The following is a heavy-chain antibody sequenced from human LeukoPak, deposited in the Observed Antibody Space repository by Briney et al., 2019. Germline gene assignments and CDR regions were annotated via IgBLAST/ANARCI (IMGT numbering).Heavy chain of an antibody. CDR1: SFTFSTYW. Sequence: GGSLRLSCAASSFTFSTYWVSWVRQAPGKGLEWVANIKQDGNEKYYMDSVKGRFTISRDNAKNSLYLQMNSLRAEDTAVYYCARAPDLDSSGYYYRFFQHWGQGTLVTVSS. CDR2: IKQDGNEK. D-gene: IGHD3-22*01. CDR3: ARAPDLDSSGYYYRFFQH. V-gene: IGHV3-7*04. J-gene: IGHJ1*01.